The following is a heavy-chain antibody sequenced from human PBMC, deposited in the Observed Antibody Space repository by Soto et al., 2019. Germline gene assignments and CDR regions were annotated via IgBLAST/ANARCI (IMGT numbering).Heavy chain of an antibody. D-gene: IGHD3-3*01. J-gene: IGHJ4*02. V-gene: IGHV1-2*02. Sequence: ASVKVSCKASRYTFTSYYIHWVRQAPGQGLEWMGWINPNNGYTKYTQKFQGRVTVNRDTSITTAYLELTRLQSDDTAVYYCAKAKFDFWSGYWSPSLDFWGQGTLVTVSS. CDR1: RYTFTSYY. CDR3: AKAKFDFWSGYWSPSLDF. CDR2: INPNNGYT.